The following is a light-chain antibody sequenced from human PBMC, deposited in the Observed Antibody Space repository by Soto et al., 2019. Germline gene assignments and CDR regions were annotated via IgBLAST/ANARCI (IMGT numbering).Light chain of an antibody. J-gene: IGKJ1*01. V-gene: IGKV1-27*01. CDR2: AAS. Sequence: DIQMTQSPPSLSASVGDRVTITCRASQGISNDLAWYQQKPGKAPKLLIYAASTLQSGVPSRFSGSGSGTDFTLTISSLQPEDVATYYCQKYRSWTFGQGTKVEIK. CDR3: QKYRSWT. CDR1: QGISND.